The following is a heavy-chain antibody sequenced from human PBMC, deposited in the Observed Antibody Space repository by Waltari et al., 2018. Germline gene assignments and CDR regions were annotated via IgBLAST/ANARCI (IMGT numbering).Heavy chain of an antibody. Sequence: QVQLVQSGAEVKKPGSSVKVSCKASGGTFSSYAISWVRQATGQGLEWMGGIIPILGIANYAQKFQGRVTITADESTSTAYMELSSLRSEDTAVYYCAREKTTVTTKGGWFDPWGQGTLVTVSS. J-gene: IGHJ5*02. D-gene: IGHD4-17*01. CDR2: IIPILGIA. CDR3: AREKTTVTTKGGWFDP. V-gene: IGHV1-69*04. CDR1: GGTFSSYA.